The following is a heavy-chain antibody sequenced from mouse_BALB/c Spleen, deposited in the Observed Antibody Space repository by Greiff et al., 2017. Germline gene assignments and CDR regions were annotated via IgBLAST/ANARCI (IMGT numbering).Heavy chain of an antibody. D-gene: IGHD1-2*01. V-gene: IGHV5-17*02. CDR3: ARSDVPYYYGYPFDY. CDR2: ISSGSSTI. Sequence: EVKLVESGGGLVQPGGSRKLSCAASGFTFSSFGMHWVRQAPEKGLEWVAYISSGSSTIYYADTVKGRFTISRDNPKNTLFLQMTSLRSEDTAMYYCARSDVPYYYGYPFDYWGQGTTLTVSS. CDR1: GFTFSSFG. J-gene: IGHJ2*01.